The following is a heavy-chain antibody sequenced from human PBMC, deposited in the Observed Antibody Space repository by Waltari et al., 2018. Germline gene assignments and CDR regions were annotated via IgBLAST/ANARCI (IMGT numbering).Heavy chain of an antibody. J-gene: IGHJ4*02. CDR2: ISSKTYGGIP. CDR3: TRAVAAAGTGYSDY. V-gene: IGHV3-49*04. Sequence: EVQVVESGGGLVEPGRSLRLSCTAAGFTFGDYALTWVRQAPGKVPEWMTLISSKTYGGIPQYAASVKGRFVVSTDDSTTIAYLQMYSLRTEDTGMYYCTRAVAAAGTGYSDYWGQGALVTVSS. D-gene: IGHD6-13*01. CDR1: GFTFGDYA.